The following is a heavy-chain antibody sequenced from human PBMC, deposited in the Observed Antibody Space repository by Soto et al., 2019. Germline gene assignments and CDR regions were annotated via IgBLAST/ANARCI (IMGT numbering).Heavy chain of an antibody. Sequence: GGSLRLSCAASGFTFRSYAMSWVRQAPGKGLEWVSGISGSGISTHYADSVKGRFTVSRDNSKNTLYLQMNGLRVEDTAVYFCVRGQRDGFDLWGQGTMVTVSS. CDR3: VRGQRDGFDL. V-gene: IGHV3-23*01. CDR2: ISGSGIST. CDR1: GFTFRSYA. J-gene: IGHJ3*01.